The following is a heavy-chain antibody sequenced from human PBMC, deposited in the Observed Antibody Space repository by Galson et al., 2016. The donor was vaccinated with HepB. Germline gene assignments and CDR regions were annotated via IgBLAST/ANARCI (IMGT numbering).Heavy chain of an antibody. Sequence: ETLSLTCTVSGGSISSGSYYWGWIRQPPGKALEWIGTIYYSGSTYYNPSLTSRVTISVDTSRNQFSLELRSVTAADTAIYYCARELDCGGNCHDGADFDYWGQGIMAVVPS. V-gene: IGHV4-39*07. D-gene: IGHD2-21*02. CDR3: ARELDCGGNCHDGADFDY. CDR2: IYYSGST. J-gene: IGHJ4*02. CDR1: GGSISSGSYY.